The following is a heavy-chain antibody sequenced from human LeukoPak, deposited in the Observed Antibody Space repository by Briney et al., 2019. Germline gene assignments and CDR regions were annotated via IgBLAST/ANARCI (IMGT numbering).Heavy chain of an antibody. CDR1: GYRFSNYW. J-gene: IGHJ4*02. CDR3: ARHDYYDSSGYYI. CDR2: IYPGDSDI. V-gene: IGHV5-51*01. D-gene: IGHD3-22*01. Sequence: GESLKISCKGSGYRFSNYWIGWVRHMPGKGLEWMGMIYPGDSDIRYSPSFQGQVTISADKSISTAYLQWSSLKASDTAMYYCARHDYYDSSGYYIWGQGTLVTVSS.